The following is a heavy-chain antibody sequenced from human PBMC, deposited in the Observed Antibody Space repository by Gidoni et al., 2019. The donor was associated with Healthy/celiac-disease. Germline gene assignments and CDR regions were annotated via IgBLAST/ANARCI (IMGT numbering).Heavy chain of an antibody. CDR3: AKEGNYYDSSGTSQH. V-gene: IGHV3-23*01. CDR2: ISGSGGST. J-gene: IGHJ1*01. CDR1: GFTFSSYA. D-gene: IGHD3-22*01. Sequence: SCAASGFTFSSYAMSWVRQAPGKGLEWVSAISGSGGSTYYADSVKGRFTISRDNSKNTLYLQMNSLRAEDTAVYYCAKEGNYYDSSGTSQHWGQGTLVTVSS.